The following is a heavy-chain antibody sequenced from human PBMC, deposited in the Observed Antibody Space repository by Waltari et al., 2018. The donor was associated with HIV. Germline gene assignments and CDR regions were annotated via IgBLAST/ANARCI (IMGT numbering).Heavy chain of an antibody. J-gene: IGHJ5*02. D-gene: IGHD6-13*01. Sequence: EVQLLEAGGGLVQPGGSMSLSRRASGFAFSIYAMHWVRQAPGKGLEWVSGISGSGDNRYYADSVKGRFTISRDNSKNKVFLQMKSLRPEDTAFYYCTKDPVTAVGNINWFDPWGQGTLVTVSS. CDR2: ISGSGDNR. CDR3: TKDPVTAVGNINWFDP. CDR1: GFAFSIYA. V-gene: IGHV3-23*01.